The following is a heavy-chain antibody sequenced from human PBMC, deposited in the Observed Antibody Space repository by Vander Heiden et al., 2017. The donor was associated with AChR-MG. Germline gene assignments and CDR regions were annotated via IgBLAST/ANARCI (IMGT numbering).Heavy chain of an antibody. D-gene: IGHD3-3*01. J-gene: IGHJ4*02. CDR1: GYPFTGYY. Sequence: QVQLVQSGAEVKKPGASVKVSCKASGYPFTGYYMHWVRQAPGQGLECMGWINPNSGGTNYAQKFQGWVTMTRDTSISTAYVELSRLRSDDTAVYYCARGGRITIFGVGKPPLDHWGQGTLVTVSS. CDR2: INPNSGGT. V-gene: IGHV1-2*04. CDR3: ARGGRITIFGVGKPPLDH.